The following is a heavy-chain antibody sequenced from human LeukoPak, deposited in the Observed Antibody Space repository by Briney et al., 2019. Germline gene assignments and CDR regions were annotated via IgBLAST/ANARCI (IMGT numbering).Heavy chain of an antibody. J-gene: IGHJ4*02. CDR3: ARQTAVNTFDY. V-gene: IGHV5-51*01. CDR2: IYPGDSDS. CDR1: GYSFTSYW. D-gene: IGHD4-17*01. Sequence: GESLKISCKGSGYSFTSYWIGWVRQLPGKGLEWMGIIYPGDSDSRYSPSFQGQVTISADKSISTAYLQWSSLKASDTAMYYCARQTAVNTFDYWGQGTLVTVSS.